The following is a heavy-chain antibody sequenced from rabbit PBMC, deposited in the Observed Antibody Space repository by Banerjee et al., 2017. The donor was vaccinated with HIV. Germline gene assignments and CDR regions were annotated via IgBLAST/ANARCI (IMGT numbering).Heavy chain of an antibody. D-gene: IGHD2-1*01. V-gene: IGHV1S43*01. CDR2: IYTDSDGT. J-gene: IGHJ4*01. CDR3: ARGWITMTMNL. CDR1: GFSFSSNYW. Sequence: QEQLVESGGGLVKPEGSLTLTRTASGFSFSSNYWICWVRQAPGKGLELIACIYTDSDGTWYASWVNGRFTITRSTSLNTVTLQMTSLTAADTATYFCARGWITMTMNLWGPGTLVTVS.